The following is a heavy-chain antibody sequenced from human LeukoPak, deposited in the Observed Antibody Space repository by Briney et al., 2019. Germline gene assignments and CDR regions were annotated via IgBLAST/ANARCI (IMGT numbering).Heavy chain of an antibody. CDR3: ARRAGDYSHPYDY. CDR2: IYSGGTT. Sequence: GGSLRLSCAASGFTFSSYEMNWVRQAPGKGLEWVSLIYSGGTTDYADSVRGRFTISRDNSKNTVYLQMDSLRAEDTALYFCARRAGDYSHPYDYWGQGTLVTVSP. D-gene: IGHD3-22*01. CDR1: GFTFSSYE. V-gene: IGHV3-53*01. J-gene: IGHJ4*02.